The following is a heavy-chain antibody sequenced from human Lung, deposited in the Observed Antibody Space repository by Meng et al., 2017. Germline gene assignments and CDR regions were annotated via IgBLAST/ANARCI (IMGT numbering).Heavy chain of an antibody. V-gene: IGHV4-34*01. J-gene: IGHJ4*02. D-gene: IGHD4-11*01. CDR1: GGSFSDYY. Sequence: HLQPWVPVPFNPAHTLSLSCVVSGGSFSDYYTTCILQPPGKGLEWIREINHSGSPNYNPSLESRATISVDTSQNNLSLKLSSVTAADSAVYYCARGPTTMAHDFDYWGQGTLVTVSS. CDR3: ARGPTTMAHDFDY. CDR2: INHSGSP.